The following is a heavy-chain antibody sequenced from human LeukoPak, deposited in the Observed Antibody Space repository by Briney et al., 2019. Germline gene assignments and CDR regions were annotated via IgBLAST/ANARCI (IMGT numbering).Heavy chain of an antibody. V-gene: IGHV3-21*01. CDR2: TSSSSSYI. CDR1: GFTFSSYS. J-gene: IGHJ6*04. CDR3: ARDVGRGYYYYGMDV. D-gene: IGHD2-15*01. Sequence: GGSLRLSCAASGFTFSSYSMNWVRQAPGKGLEWVSSTSSSSSYIYYADSVKGRFTISRDNAKNSLYLQMNSLRAEDTAVYYCARDVGRGYYYYGMDVWGKGTTVTVSS.